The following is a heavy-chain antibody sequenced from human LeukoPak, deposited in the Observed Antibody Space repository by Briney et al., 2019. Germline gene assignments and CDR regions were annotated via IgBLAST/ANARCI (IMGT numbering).Heavy chain of an antibody. D-gene: IGHD2-21*01. CDR1: GDSISTSSYY. Sequence: PSETLSLTCTVSGDSISTSSYYWGWIRQPPGKGLEWIGSINYSGSTNYNPSLESRVTISVDTSKNQFSLKLSSVTAADTAVYYCARRAYSDAFDIWGQGTMVSVSS. V-gene: IGHV4-39*07. CDR3: ARRAYSDAFDI. CDR2: INYSGST. J-gene: IGHJ3*02.